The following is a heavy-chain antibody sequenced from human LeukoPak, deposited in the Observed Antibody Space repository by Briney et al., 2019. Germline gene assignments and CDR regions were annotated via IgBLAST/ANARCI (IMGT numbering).Heavy chain of an antibody. D-gene: IGHD6-13*01. CDR2: IFYSGTT. J-gene: IGHJ6*03. CDR1: GGSISSHY. CDR3: ARGAGYSSSWYHYFYMDV. V-gene: IGHV4-59*11. Sequence: SETLSLTCTVSGGSISSHYWSWIRQPPGKGLERVGSIFYSGTTTYNPSLKSRVTISVDTSKNQFSLKLSSVTAADTAVYYCARGAGYSSSWYHYFYMDVWGKGTTVTVSS.